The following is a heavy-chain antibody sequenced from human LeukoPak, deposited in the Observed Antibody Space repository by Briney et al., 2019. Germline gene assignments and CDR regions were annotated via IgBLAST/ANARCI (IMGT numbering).Heavy chain of an antibody. V-gene: IGHV4-34*01. D-gene: IGHD3-3*01. Sequence: SETLSLTCAVYGGSFSGYYWSGIRQPPRKGLEWIGEINHSGSTNYNPSLKSRVTISVDTSKNQFSLKLSSVTAADTAVYYCARGSTIFGGLDYWGQGTLVTVSS. CDR3: ARGSTIFGGLDY. CDR1: GGSFSGYY. CDR2: INHSGST. J-gene: IGHJ4*02.